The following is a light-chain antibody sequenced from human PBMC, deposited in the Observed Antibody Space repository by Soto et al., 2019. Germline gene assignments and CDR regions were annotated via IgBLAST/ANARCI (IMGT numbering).Light chain of an antibody. Sequence: IQMTQSPSSLSASVGDRVTITCRASQGIRNDVGWYQQKPGKAPKLLIYAASSLQSGVPSRFSGSGSGTDFTLTISSLQPEDFATYYCLQDYNYPLTFGGGTKVDIK. CDR1: QGIRND. V-gene: IGKV1-6*01. J-gene: IGKJ4*01. CDR3: LQDYNYPLT. CDR2: AAS.